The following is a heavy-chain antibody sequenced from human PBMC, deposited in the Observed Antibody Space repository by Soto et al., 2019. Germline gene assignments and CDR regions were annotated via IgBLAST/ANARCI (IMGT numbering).Heavy chain of an antibody. Sequence: ASVKVSCKASGYTFTNYGISWVRQAPGQGLEWMGWINVYNGNTKYAQKVQGRVTMTTDTSTSTAYMELRSLRSDDTAVYYCAREGRGYCTNGVCREGYFDYWGQGTLVTVSS. V-gene: IGHV1-18*01. CDR1: GYTFTNYG. CDR2: INVYNGNT. J-gene: IGHJ4*02. D-gene: IGHD2-8*01. CDR3: AREGRGYCTNGVCREGYFDY.